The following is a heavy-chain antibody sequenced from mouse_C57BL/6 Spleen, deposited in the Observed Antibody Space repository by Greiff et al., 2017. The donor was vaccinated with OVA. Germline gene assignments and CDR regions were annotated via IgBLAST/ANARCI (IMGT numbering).Heavy chain of an antibody. D-gene: IGHD4-1*01. CDR2: IRYDGSN. J-gene: IGHJ2*01. Sequence: EVQLVESGPGLVKPSQSLSLTCSVTGYSITSGYYWNWIRQFPGNKLEWMGYIRYDGSNNYNPSLKNRISITRDTSKNQFFLKLNSVTTEDTATYYCASELGYWGQGTTLTVSS. CDR3: ASELGY. CDR1: GYSITSGYY. V-gene: IGHV3-6*01.